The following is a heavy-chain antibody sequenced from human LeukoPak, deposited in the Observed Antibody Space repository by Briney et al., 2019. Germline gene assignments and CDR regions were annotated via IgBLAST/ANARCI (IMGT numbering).Heavy chain of an antibody. CDR1: SGSISSYY. V-gene: IGHV4-59*01. CDR3: ARFLYGSGLYYFDY. Sequence: PSETLSLTCTVSSGSISSYYWSWIRQPPGKGLEWIGYIYYSGSTNYNPSLKSRVTISVDTSKNQFSLKLSSVTAADTAVYYCARFLYGSGLYYFDYWGQGTLVTVSS. J-gene: IGHJ4*02. D-gene: IGHD3-10*01. CDR2: IYYSGST.